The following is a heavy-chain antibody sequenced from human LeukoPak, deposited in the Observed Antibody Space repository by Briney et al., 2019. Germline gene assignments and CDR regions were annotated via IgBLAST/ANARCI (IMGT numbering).Heavy chain of an antibody. V-gene: IGHV4-39*07. D-gene: IGHD1-26*01. CDR2: ISYSGST. CDR1: GGSISSGSYL. J-gene: IGHJ5*02. CDR3: ARWVGNRNWFDP. Sequence: PSETLSLTCTVSGGSISSGSYLWGCIRQSPGKGLEWIGSISYSGSTYYNPSLKTRVTVSVDTSKNQFSLKVTSVTAADTAVIYCARWVGNRNWFDPWGQGTLVTVSS.